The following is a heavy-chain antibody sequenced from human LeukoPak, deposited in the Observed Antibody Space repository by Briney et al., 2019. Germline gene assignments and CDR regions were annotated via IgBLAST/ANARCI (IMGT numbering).Heavy chain of an antibody. D-gene: IGHD3-10*01. J-gene: IGHJ6*03. CDR1: GGSISSYY. V-gene: IGHV4-4*07. Sequence: KPSETLSLTCTVSGGSISSYYLSWIRQPAGKGLEWIGRIYTSGSTNYNPSLKSRVTMSVDTSKNQFSLKLSSVTAADTAVYYCARMRQLLWFGAGYYYYMDVWGKGTTVTVSS. CDR2: IYTSGST. CDR3: ARMRQLLWFGAGYYYYMDV.